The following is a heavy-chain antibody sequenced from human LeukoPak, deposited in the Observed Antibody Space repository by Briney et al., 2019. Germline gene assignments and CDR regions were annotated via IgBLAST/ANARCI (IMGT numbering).Heavy chain of an antibody. CDR2: IIPIYGTP. J-gene: IGHJ6*03. Sequence: PVKVSCKASGGTLSGYAISWVRQAPGQGLEWMGGIIPIYGTPHSAQKFQGRVTITTDESTSTAFMDLSSLRSEDTAVYYCARGKLGYYYYHMDAWGKGTTVTVSS. D-gene: IGHD3-3*02. CDR3: ARGKLGYYYYHMDA. CDR1: GGTLSGYA. V-gene: IGHV1-69*05.